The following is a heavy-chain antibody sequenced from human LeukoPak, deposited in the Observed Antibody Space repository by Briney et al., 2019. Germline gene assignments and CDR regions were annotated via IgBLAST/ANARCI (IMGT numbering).Heavy chain of an antibody. J-gene: IGHJ4*02. CDR3: ARLVRGIYDYFDY. Sequence: SETLSLTCTVSGGSISSNSYYWGWIRQPPGKGLEWVGTVYYTGSTYYNPSPKSRVTISVDTSKNQFSLKLSSVTAADTAVYYCARLVRGIYDYFDYWGQGTLVTVSS. CDR2: VYYTGST. CDR1: GGSISSNSYY. D-gene: IGHD3-10*01. V-gene: IGHV4-39*07.